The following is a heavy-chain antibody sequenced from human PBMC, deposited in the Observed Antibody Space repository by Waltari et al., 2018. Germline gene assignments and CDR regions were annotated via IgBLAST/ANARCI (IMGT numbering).Heavy chain of an antibody. D-gene: IGHD5-12*01. CDR3: ARVGEGEMATIAALDY. Sequence: EVHLVESGGGLLQPGGSLSLSCAASGFTFSSYWLPWVGRAPGKGLVWVSRINTDGTRTTYADSVKGRFTISRDNAKNMLYLEMNSLRAEDTAVYYCARVGEGEMATIAALDYWGQGTLVTVSS. CDR1: GFTFSSYW. V-gene: IGHV3-74*01. CDR2: INTDGTRT. J-gene: IGHJ4*02.